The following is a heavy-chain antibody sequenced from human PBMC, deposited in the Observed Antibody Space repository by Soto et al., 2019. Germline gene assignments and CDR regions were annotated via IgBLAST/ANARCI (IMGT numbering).Heavy chain of an antibody. V-gene: IGHV1-69*13. J-gene: IGHJ5*02. Sequence: SVKVSCKASGGTFSSYAISWVRQAPGQGLEWMGGIIPIFGTANYAQKFQGRVTITADESTSTAYMELSSLRSEDTAVYYCARATSLGYCSSTSCHPLHWFDPWGQGTLVTVSS. CDR3: ARATSLGYCSSTSCHPLHWFDP. D-gene: IGHD2-2*01. CDR1: GGTFSSYA. CDR2: IIPIFGTA.